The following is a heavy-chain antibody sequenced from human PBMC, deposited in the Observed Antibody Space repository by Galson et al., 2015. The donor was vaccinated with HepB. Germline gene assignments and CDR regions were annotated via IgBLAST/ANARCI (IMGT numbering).Heavy chain of an antibody. D-gene: IGHD1-26*01. J-gene: IGHJ4*02. CDR1: GYTFTSYD. CDR3: GRAVRDQLLSEY. CDR2: MNPKSTNT. V-gene: IGHV1-8*01. Sequence: SVKVSCKASGYTFTSYDVTWVRQAPGQGLEWMGWMNPKSTNTGYAGKFQGRVTMTGDTSMDTAYMELSSLTSEDTAVYYCGRAVRDQLLSEYWGQGTLVTVSS.